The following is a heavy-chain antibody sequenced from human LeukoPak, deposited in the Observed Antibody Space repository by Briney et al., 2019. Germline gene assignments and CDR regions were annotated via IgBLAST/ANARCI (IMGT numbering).Heavy chain of an antibody. Sequence: GGSLRLSCAASGFTFSSYGMHWVRQAPGKGLEWVSVIYSGGSTYYADSVKGRFTISRDNSKNTLYLQMNSLRAEDTAVYYCARGEILWWYFDLWGRGTLVTVSS. V-gene: IGHV3-53*01. CDR3: ARGEILWWYFDL. J-gene: IGHJ2*01. CDR1: GFTFSSYG. D-gene: IGHD2-15*01. CDR2: IYSGGST.